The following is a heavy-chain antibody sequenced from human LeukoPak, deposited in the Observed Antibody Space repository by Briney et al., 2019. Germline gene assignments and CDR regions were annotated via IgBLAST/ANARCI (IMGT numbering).Heavy chain of an antibody. CDR3: ARGVYIAAAQYGY. CDR1: GGSISGYY. J-gene: IGHJ4*02. D-gene: IGHD6-13*01. Sequence: SETLSLTCTVSGGSISGYYWNWIRQPPGEGLERIGYIYYSGATNYNPPLKSRVTTSLDTSNNQFSLELSSVTAADTAVYYCARGVYIAAAQYGYWGQGTLVTVSS. CDR2: IYYSGAT. V-gene: IGHV4-59*01.